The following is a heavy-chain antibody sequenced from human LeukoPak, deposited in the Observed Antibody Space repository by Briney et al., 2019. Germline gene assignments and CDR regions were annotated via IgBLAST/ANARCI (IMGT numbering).Heavy chain of an antibody. J-gene: IGHJ4*02. CDR2: ISSSGDTI. CDR3: ASDRSSGLYHYDSSGFLF. CDR1: AFKFSDYY. V-gene: IGHV3-11*04. Sequence: GGSLRLSCAASAFKFSDYYMNWIRQAPGKGLEWVSSISSSGDTIYYAASVKGRFSISRANDKNSLFLQMHGLRAEATAVYFCASDRSSGLYHYDSSGFLFWGRGTLVTVSS. D-gene: IGHD3-22*01.